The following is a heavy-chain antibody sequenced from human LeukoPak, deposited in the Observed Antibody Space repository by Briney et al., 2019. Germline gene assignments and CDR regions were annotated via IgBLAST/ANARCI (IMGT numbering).Heavy chain of an antibody. CDR1: GFTSSDYY. J-gene: IGHJ4*02. CDR3: VRDFRSADY. Sequence: GGSLRLSCAASGFTSSDYYMTWIRQPPGKGPEWISYISSSGGTTTYVDSVKGRFTISRDNAKNSLYLQMNSLRADDTAVYYCVRDFRSADYWGQGILVTVSS. V-gene: IGHV3-11*04. CDR2: ISSSGGTT.